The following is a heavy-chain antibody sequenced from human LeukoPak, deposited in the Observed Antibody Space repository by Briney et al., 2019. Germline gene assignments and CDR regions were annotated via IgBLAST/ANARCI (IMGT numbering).Heavy chain of an antibody. CDR3: ARRSSGTSGLDY. CDR1: GFVFNNYG. J-gene: IGHJ4*02. CDR2: IWTDGSKK. D-gene: IGHD1-26*01. V-gene: IGHV3-33*01. Sequence: GKSLRLSCAASGFVFNNYGMHWVRQAPGKGLEWVAVIWTDGSKKSYADSVKGRFTFTRDNPKNMLYLQMDSLRADDTAVYYCARRSSGTSGLDYWGQGILVTVSS.